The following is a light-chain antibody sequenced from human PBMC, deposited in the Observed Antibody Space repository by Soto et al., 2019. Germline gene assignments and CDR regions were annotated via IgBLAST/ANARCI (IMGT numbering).Light chain of an antibody. CDR1: SSDIGAGYD. J-gene: IGLJ1*01. V-gene: IGLV1-40*01. CDR2: GDT. CDR3: QSYDSSLSGYV. Sequence: QSVLTQPPSVSGAPGQRVTISCTGTSSDIGAGYDVHWYQQHPGTAPKLLIYGDTNRPSGVPDRFSGSKSGTSASLAITGRQTDDEADYYCQSYDSSLSGYVFGTGTKLTVL.